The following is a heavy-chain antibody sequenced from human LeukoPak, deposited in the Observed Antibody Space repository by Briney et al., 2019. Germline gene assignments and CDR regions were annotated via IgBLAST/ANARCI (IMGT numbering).Heavy chain of an antibody. CDR2: ISFDGSNK. D-gene: IGHD1-26*01. CDR1: GFTFSSYG. Sequence: GGSLRLSCAASGFTFSSYGMHWVRQAPGKGLEWVAVISFDGSNKYYADSVKGRFTISRDNSKNTLYLQMNSLRAEDTAVYYCAKSLEGATGGYWGQGTLVTVSS. J-gene: IGHJ4*02. CDR3: AKSLEGATGGY. V-gene: IGHV3-30*18.